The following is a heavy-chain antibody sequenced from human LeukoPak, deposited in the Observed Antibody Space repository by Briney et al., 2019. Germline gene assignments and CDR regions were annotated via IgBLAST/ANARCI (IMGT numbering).Heavy chain of an antibody. D-gene: IGHD5-18*01. J-gene: IGHJ5*02. CDR3: AIIHSYGHA. V-gene: IGHV3-66*01. Sequence: GSLKLSFATSGFHVLSNYMNWVRPAPGEGVEWVSVIYSGGSTYYAASVKGRFTISRDKSKNTLYLQMNSLRAEDTATYYCAIIHSYGHAWGQGTLVTVSS. CDR1: GFHVLSNY. CDR2: IYSGGST.